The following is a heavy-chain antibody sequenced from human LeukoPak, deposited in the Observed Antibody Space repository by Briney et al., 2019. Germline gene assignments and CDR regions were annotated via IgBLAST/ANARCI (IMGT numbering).Heavy chain of an antibody. V-gene: IGHV3-11*04. Sequence: PGGSLRLSCAASGFTLSDYYMSWIRQAPGKGLEWVSYISSSGSTIYYADSVKGRFTISRDNAKNSLYLQMNSLRAEDTAVYYCACYYYDSSGYFRLDYWGQGTLVTVSS. J-gene: IGHJ4*02. CDR2: ISSSGSTI. CDR3: ACYYYDSSGYFRLDY. CDR1: GFTLSDYY. D-gene: IGHD3-22*01.